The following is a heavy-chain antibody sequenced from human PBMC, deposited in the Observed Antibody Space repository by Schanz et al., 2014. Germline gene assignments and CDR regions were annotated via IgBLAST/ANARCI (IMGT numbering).Heavy chain of an antibody. CDR2: VPFDGSQK. CDR1: GFTFSSYA. J-gene: IGHJ4*02. CDR3: AKNQYDDVDLSSFYFDF. Sequence: VQLVESGGGLVQPGGSLRLSCAASGFTFSSYALHWVRQAPGKGLEWVAFVPFDGSQKFYADSVKGRFTISRDNSKNTLYLQMNSLRPEDTAIYYCAKNQYDDVDLSSFYFDFWGQGTLVTVSS. D-gene: IGHD3-10*02. V-gene: IGHV3-30*04.